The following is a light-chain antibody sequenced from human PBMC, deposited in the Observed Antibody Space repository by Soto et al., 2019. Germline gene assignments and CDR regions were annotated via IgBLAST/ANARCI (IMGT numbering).Light chain of an antibody. CDR3: SSYVGSNNLV. V-gene: IGLV2-8*01. CDR2: EVS. Sequence: QSALTQPPSASGSPGQSVTIPCTGTSSDVGGYNSVSWYQQHPGKVPKLVIYEVSKRPSGVPDRFSGSKSVNTASLTVSGLQAEDEADYYCSSYVGSNNLVFGGGTKVTVL. CDR1: SSDVGGYNS. J-gene: IGLJ2*01.